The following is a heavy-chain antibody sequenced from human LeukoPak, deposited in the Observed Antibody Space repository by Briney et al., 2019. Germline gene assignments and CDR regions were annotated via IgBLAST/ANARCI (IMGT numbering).Heavy chain of an antibody. CDR3: ATDFLRRRRFDY. V-gene: IGHV1-24*01. J-gene: IGHJ4*02. CDR2: FDPEDGET. D-gene: IGHD4-17*01. Sequence: ASVKVSCKVSGYTLTELSMHWVRQAPGKGLGWMGGFDPEDGETIYAQKFQGRVTMTEDTSTDTAYMELSSLRSEDTAVYYCATDFLRRRRFDYWGQGTLVTVSS. CDR1: GYTLTELS.